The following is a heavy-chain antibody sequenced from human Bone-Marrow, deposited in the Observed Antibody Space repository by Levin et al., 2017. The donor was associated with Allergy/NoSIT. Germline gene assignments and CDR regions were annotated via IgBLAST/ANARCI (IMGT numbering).Heavy chain of an antibody. Sequence: SETLSLTCTVSGASITTGDYYWSWIRQPPGKGLEWIGNIYYTGSTYYNSSLKSRVTISVDTSKDQFSLKLTSLTAADTAVFYCARVRYSGNYYDWFDTWGQGTLVTVSS. D-gene: IGHD1-26*01. CDR3: ARVRYSGNYYDWFDT. V-gene: IGHV4-30-4*01. CDR2: IYYTGST. CDR1: GASITTGDYY. J-gene: IGHJ5*02.